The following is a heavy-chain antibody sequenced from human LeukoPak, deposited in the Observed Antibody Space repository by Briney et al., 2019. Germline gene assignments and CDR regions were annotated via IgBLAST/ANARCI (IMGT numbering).Heavy chain of an antibody. CDR2: INPNSGGT. CDR3: ARETVCSGGSCYDYFDY. Sequence: ASVKVSCKASGYTFTGYYMHWVRQAPGQGLEWMGWINPNSGGTNYAQKFQGRVTMTRDTSISTAYMELSRLRSDDTAVYYCARETVCSGGSCYDYFDYWGQGTLVTVSS. J-gene: IGHJ4*02. CDR1: GYTFTGYY. V-gene: IGHV1-2*02. D-gene: IGHD2-15*01.